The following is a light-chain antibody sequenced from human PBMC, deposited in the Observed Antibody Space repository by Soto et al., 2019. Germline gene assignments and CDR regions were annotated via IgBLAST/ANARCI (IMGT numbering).Light chain of an antibody. J-gene: IGKJ2*01. V-gene: IGKV3-20*01. CDR1: QSVSSNH. Sequence: EIVLTQSPGSLSLSPRERATLSCRASQSVSSNHLAWYQQKPGQAPRLLIYGDSRRAAGIPDRFSGSGSGTDFTLTISGLEPEDFAVYYCQQYGGSTYTFGQGTKVEIK. CDR2: GDS. CDR3: QQYGGSTYT.